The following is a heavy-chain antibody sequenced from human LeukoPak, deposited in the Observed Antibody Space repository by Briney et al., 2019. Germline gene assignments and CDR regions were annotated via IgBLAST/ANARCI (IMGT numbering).Heavy chain of an antibody. V-gene: IGHV4-30-2*01. D-gene: IGHD4-11*01. CDR2: IYHSTNT. Sequence: WVRQLPGKGLEWIGYIYHSTNTYYNPSLKSRVTMSVDSSKNQFSLRLTSVTAADTAVYFCAGGIGTTVRGYFDYWGQGTQVTVSS. CDR3: AGGIGTTVRGYFDY. J-gene: IGHJ4*02.